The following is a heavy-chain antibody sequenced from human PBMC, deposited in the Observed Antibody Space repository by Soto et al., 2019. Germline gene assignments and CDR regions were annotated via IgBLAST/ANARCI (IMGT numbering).Heavy chain of an antibody. CDR2: IYHSGSP. V-gene: IGHV4-4*02. D-gene: IGHD6-13*01. CDR3: ARAAMGGSSWPFDY. J-gene: IGHJ4*02. CDR1: GGSISSSNW. Sequence: QVQLQESGPGLVKPSGTLSLTCAVSGGSISSSNWWSWVRQPPGKGLEWIGEIYHSGSPNYNPSLQRRVTVSVDKSKNQFSLRLSSVTAADTAVYYCARAAMGGSSWPFDYWGQGTLVTVSS.